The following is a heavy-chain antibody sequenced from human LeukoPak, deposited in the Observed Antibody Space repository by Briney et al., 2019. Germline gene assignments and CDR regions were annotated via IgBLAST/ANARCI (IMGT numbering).Heavy chain of an antibody. CDR3: ARDLMRRRIAVAES. J-gene: IGHJ5*02. V-gene: IGHV4-34*01. CDR2: INHSGST. D-gene: IGHD6-19*01. Sequence: SETLSLTCAVYGGSFSGYYWSWTRQPPGKGLEWIGEINHSGSTNYNPSLKSRVTISVDTSKNQFSLKLSSVTAADTAVYYCARDLMRRRIAVAESWGQGTLVTVSS. CDR1: GGSFSGYY.